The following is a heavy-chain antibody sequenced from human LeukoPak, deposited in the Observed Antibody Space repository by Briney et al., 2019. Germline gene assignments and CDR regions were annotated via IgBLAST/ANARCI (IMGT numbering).Heavy chain of an antibody. Sequence: GESLKISCRGSGYSFNSFWIGWVRQMPGKGLEWMGIIYPGDSDTRYSPSFQGQVAISADKSISTAYLQWSSLKASDSAMYYCARLRTYGDYALNYWGQGTLVSVSS. CDR3: ARLRTYGDYALNY. J-gene: IGHJ4*02. D-gene: IGHD4-17*01. V-gene: IGHV5-51*01. CDR2: IYPGDSDT. CDR1: GYSFNSFW.